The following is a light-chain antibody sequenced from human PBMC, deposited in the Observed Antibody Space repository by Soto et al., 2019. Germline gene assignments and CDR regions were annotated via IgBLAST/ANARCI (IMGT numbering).Light chain of an antibody. CDR2: DVS. V-gene: IGLV2-14*01. J-gene: IGLJ2*01. Sequence: QSALTQPASVSGSPGQSITISCTGTSSDVGGYNYVSWYQQHPGKAPKLMIYDVSNRPSGVSNRFSGSKSGNTASLTISGXXAEDEADYYCSSYTSSSTRVFGGGTKLNVL. CDR1: SSDVGGYNY. CDR3: SSYTSSSTRV.